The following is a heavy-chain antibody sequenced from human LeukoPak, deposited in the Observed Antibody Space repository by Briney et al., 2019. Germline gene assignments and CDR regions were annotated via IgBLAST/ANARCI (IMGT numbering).Heavy chain of an antibody. J-gene: IGHJ5*02. CDR3: ARDNSVGDNAWWFDH. Sequence: ASVKVSCKASGGTFSSYAISWVRQAPGQGLEWMGLINPTGGSTGYAQKFQGRVTMTRDMSTSTDYMELSSLRSEDTAIYYCARDNSVGDNAWWFDHWGQGTLVIVSS. CDR2: INPTGGST. CDR1: GGTFSSYA. V-gene: IGHV1-46*01. D-gene: IGHD1-26*01.